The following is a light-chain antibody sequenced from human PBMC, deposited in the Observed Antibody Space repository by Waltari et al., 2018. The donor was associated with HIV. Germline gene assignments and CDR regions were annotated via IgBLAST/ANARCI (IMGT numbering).Light chain of an antibody. J-gene: IGKJ4*01. CDR2: GAS. CDR1: QSVGSY. Sequence: VMTQSPATLSVSPGGRATLSCRANQSVGSYLAWYQQKPGQAPRLLIYGASTRATGIPTRFSGSGSGTEFTLTISSLQSEDFAVYYCHQYNKWPRGTFGGGTKVEV. V-gene: IGKV3-15*01. CDR3: HQYNKWPRGT.